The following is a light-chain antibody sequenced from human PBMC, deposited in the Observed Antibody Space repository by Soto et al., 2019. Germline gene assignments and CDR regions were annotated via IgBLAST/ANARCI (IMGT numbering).Light chain of an antibody. Sequence: EIVWTQSPATPSLSPGERATLSCRASQDVSKYLAWYQQKPCHTHRLIIYSASIGATGTPARFSGSGSGAEFTLTISSLQSEDFAVYYCQQYKNWPTVTFGQGTKVDTK. CDR1: QDVSKY. J-gene: IGKJ1*01. CDR3: QQYKNWPTVT. CDR2: SAS. V-gene: IGKV3-15*01.